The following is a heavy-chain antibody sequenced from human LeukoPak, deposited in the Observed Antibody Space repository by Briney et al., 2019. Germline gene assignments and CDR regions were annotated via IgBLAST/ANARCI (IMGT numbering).Heavy chain of an antibody. CDR3: ASSSGVPLYYFDY. J-gene: IGHJ4*02. Sequence: SETLSLTCAVYGGSFSGYYWSWIRQPPGKGLEWIGEINHSGSTNYNPSLKSRVTISVDTSKNQFSLKLSSVTAADTAVYYCASSSGVPLYYFDYWGQGTLVTVSS. V-gene: IGHV4-34*01. D-gene: IGHD2-15*01. CDR1: GGSFSGYY. CDR2: INHSGST.